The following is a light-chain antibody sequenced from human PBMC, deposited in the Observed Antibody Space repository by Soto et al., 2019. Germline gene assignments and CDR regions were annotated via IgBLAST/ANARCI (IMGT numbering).Light chain of an antibody. J-gene: IGKJ1*01. CDR2: GAS. CDR1: QRVSSSY. CDR3: QQYGSSTGT. V-gene: IGKV3-20*01. Sequence: IVLTQSPGTLSWSPGERATLSCRARQRVSSSYLAWYQQKPGQSPRLLIYGASSRATCIPDRFSGSGSGTDFTLTISRLEPEDFAVYYFQQYGSSTGTFGHGTKVEMK.